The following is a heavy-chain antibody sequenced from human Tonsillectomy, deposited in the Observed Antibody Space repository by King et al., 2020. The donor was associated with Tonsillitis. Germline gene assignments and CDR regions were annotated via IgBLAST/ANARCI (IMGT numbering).Heavy chain of an antibody. J-gene: IGHJ6*02. D-gene: IGHD1-1*01. CDR3: ARDPYNWNVYHYGMDV. V-gene: IGHV3-11*01. Sequence: VQLVESGGGLVKPGGSLRLSCAASGFTFSDYYMNWIRQAPGKELEWVSYISSSGNNIYYADSVKGRFTISRDNAKNSLYLQMNSLRAEDTGVYYCARDPYNWNVYHYGMDVWGQGTTVTVSS. CDR1: GFTFSDYY. CDR2: ISSSGNNI.